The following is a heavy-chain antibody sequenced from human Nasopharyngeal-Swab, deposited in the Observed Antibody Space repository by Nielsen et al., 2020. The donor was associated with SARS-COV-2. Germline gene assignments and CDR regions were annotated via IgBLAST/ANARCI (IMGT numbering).Heavy chain of an antibody. CDR1: GFTFSSYA. CDR3: AKGLWFGELLSGLNY. V-gene: IGHV3-23*01. Sequence: GESLKISCAASGFTFSSYAMSWVRQAPGKGLEWVSAIRGSGGSTYYADSVKGRFTISRDNSKNTLYLQMNSLRAEDTAVYYCAKGLWFGELLSGLNYWGQGTLVTVSS. J-gene: IGHJ4*02. CDR2: IRGSGGST. D-gene: IGHD3-10*01.